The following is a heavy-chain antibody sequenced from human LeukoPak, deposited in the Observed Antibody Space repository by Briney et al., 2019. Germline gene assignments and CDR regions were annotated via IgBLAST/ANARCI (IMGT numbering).Heavy chain of an antibody. J-gene: IGHJ4*02. CDR3: ARDRDSSGYYYGY. CDR1: GFTFSIYS. CDR2: ISSTSGYI. Sequence: GGSLRLSCAASGFTFSIYSLTWVRQAPGKGLEWVSSISSTSGYIYYADSVKGRFTISRDNAKNSVYLQMNSLRAEDTAVYYCARDRDSSGYYYGYWGQGTLVTVSS. V-gene: IGHV3-21*06. D-gene: IGHD3-22*01.